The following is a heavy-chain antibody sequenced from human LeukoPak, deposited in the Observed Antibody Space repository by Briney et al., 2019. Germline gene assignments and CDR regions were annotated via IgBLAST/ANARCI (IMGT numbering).Heavy chain of an antibody. CDR3: TRGLSPTVRRFDY. Sequence: PGGSLRLSCAASGFTVSSNYMSWVRQAPGKGLEWVGFIRSKAYGGTTEYAASVKGRFTISRDDSKSIAYLQMNSLKTEDTAVYYCTRGLSPTVRRFDYWGQGTLVTVSS. CDR1: GFTVSSNY. D-gene: IGHD3-16*01. V-gene: IGHV3-49*04. J-gene: IGHJ4*02. CDR2: IRSKAYGGTT.